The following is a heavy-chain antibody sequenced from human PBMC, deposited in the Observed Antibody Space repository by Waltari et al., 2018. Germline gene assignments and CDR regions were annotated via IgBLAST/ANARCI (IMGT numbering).Heavy chain of an antibody. CDR2: IHPLVERV. V-gene: IGHV1-69*04. J-gene: IGHJ6*02. CDR1: GNSLSSHS. Sequence: QVHLVQSGAEVKESGSSVKVSCKTSGNSLSSHSISWVRQAPGQGLEWMGRIHPLVERVTYAQMFQGRVTITADPLTRTAYMELSGLRSEDTAVYYCARDPYAYDSSGNYPLYYGLDLWGQGTTVTVFS. D-gene: IGHD3-22*01. CDR3: ARDPYAYDSSGNYPLYYGLDL.